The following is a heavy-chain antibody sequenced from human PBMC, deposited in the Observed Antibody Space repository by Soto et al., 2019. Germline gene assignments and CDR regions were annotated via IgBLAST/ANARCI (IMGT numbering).Heavy chain of an antibody. J-gene: IGHJ4*02. Sequence: QVQLVQSGAEVKKPGSSVKVSCKASGGTFSSYTISWVRQAPGQGLEWMGRIIPILGIANYAQKFQGRVTIXXDXSXXTAYMELSSLRSEDTAVYYCAREGYCSGGSCSLDYWGQGTLVTVSS. CDR1: GGTFSSYT. V-gene: IGHV1-69*08. CDR3: AREGYCSGGSCSLDY. CDR2: IIPILGIA. D-gene: IGHD2-15*01.